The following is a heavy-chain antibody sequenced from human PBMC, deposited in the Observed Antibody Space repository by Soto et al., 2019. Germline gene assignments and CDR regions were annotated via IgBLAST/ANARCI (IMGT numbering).Heavy chain of an antibody. CDR1: GFTFSDYE. V-gene: IGHV3-48*03. CDR2: ISLSGTTI. D-gene: IGHD3-3*02. CDR3: AFLSFTFEGILAPTNFDH. J-gene: IGHJ4*02. Sequence: EVRLVESGGGLVQPGGSLRLSCAASGFTFSDYEMNWVRQAPGKGLEWLSYISLSGTTIYYADSLKGRLTISSDNARNSLFLEMISVRAEDTALYYCAFLSFTFEGILAPTNFDHWGQGTLVTVSS.